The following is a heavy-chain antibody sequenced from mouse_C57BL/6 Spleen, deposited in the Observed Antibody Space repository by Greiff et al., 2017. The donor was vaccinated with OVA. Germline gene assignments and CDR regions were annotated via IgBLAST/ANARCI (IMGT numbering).Heavy chain of an antibody. J-gene: IGHJ4*01. CDR1: GFSFNTYA. V-gene: IGHV10-1*01. Sequence: EVQLVESGGGLVQPKGSLKLSCAASGFSFNTYAMNWVRQAPGKGLEWVARIRSKSNNYATYYADSVKDRFTISRDDSESMLYLQMNNLKTEDTAMYYCVRQITTVVDTYYAMDYWGQGTSVTVSS. CDR3: VRQITTVVDTYYAMDY. CDR2: IRSKSNNYAT. D-gene: IGHD1-1*01.